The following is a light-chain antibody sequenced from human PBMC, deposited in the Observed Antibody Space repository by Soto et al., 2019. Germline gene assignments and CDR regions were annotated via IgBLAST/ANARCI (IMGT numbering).Light chain of an antibody. J-gene: IGKJ2*01. CDR3: QQYGRSPLLYT. CDR2: GSS. CDR1: QSVNSNF. Sequence: EIVLTQSPGTLSLSPGERATLSCRASQSVNSNFLAWYQQKPGQGPRLLVYGSSNRAAGVPDRFSGSGSGTDFTLTISRLEPEDFAVYYCQQYGRSPLLYTFGQGTKRGVK. V-gene: IGKV3-20*01.